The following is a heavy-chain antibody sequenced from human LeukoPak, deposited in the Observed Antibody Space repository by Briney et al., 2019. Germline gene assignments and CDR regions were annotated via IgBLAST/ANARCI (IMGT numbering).Heavy chain of an antibody. CDR1: GFIFSKYA. CDR2: IDGPSDSI. J-gene: IGHJ4*02. V-gene: IGHV3-21*06. Sequence: GGSLRLSCAASGFIFSKYAMEWVRQAPGKGLEWVSSIDGPSDSIYYADSVKGRFTISRDDAKNSVYLQMNSLRAEDTGIYYCTRVGYIDEGIDYWGQGTLVTVSS. D-gene: IGHD5-24*01. CDR3: TRVGYIDEGIDY.